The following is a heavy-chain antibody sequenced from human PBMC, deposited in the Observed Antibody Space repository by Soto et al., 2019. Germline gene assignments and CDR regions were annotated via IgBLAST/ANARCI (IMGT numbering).Heavy chain of an antibody. CDR1: GFTFSNAW. V-gene: IGHV3-15*07. CDR2: IKSKTDGGTT. D-gene: IGHD3-3*01. Sequence: GGSLRLSCAASGFTFSNAWMNWVRQAPGKGLEWVGRIKSKTDGGTTDYAAPVKGRFTISRDDSKNTLYLKMNSLKTEDTAVYYCTTPRSGRFLEWLLEDEYYFDYWGQGTLVTVSS. CDR3: TTPRSGRFLEWLLEDEYYFDY. J-gene: IGHJ4*02.